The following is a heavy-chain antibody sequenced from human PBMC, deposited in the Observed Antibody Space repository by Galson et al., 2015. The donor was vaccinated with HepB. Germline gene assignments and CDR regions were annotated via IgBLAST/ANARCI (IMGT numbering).Heavy chain of an antibody. CDR1: GFTFSSYA. D-gene: IGHD6-19*01. Sequence: SLRLSCAASGFTFSSYAMSWVRQAPGKGLEWVSAISGSGGSTYYADSVKGRFTISRDNSKNTLYLQMNSLRAEDTAVYYCADMYSSGWYGMDYWGQGTLVTVSS. CDR3: ADMYSSGWYGMDY. J-gene: IGHJ4*02. V-gene: IGHV3-23*01. CDR2: ISGSGGST.